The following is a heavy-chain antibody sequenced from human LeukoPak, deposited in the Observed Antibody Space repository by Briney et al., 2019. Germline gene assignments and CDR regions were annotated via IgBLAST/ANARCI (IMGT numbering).Heavy chain of an antibody. CDR1: DGSIRTYY. J-gene: IGHJ4*03. Sequence: SETLSLTCSVSDGSIRTYYWSWIRQSPGQGLEWIGNIYYRGDINYNPSLKSRIIISIDTSKNQFSLKVTSLTAADTAVYYCATNKDWAEADWGQGTLVIVSS. D-gene: IGHD3/OR15-3a*01. CDR3: ATNKDWAEAD. CDR2: IYYRGDI. V-gene: IGHV4-59*03.